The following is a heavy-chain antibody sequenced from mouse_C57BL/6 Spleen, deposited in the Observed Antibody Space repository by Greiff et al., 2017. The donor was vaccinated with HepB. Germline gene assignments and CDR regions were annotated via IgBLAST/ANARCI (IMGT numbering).Heavy chain of an antibody. CDR2: IYPGNGST. V-gene: IGHV1-55*01. CDR1: GYTFTSYW. J-gene: IGHJ2*01. D-gene: IGHD1-1*01. CDR3: TRWAFATKVVAPDFDY. Sequence: QVQLKQPGAELVKPGASVKMSCKASGYTFTSYWITWVKQRPGQGLEWIGDIYPGNGSTNYNEKFKSKATLTVDTSSSTAYMQLSSLTTEDSAVYSCTRWAFATKVVAPDFDYWGQGTTLTVSS.